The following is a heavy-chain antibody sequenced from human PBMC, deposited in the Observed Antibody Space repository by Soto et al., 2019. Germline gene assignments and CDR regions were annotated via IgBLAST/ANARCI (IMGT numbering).Heavy chain of an antibody. Sequence: QVQLQESGPGLVKPSQTLSLTCTVSGGSISSGDYYWSWIRQPPGKGLEWIGDIFYSGSTYYNPDLQSRVTISVDTSKNQFSLKLSSVTAADTAVYYCAIERPDGSRLDPWGQGTLVTVSS. D-gene: IGHD6-13*01. V-gene: IGHV4-30-4*01. J-gene: IGHJ5*02. CDR2: IFYSGST. CDR1: GGSISSGDYY. CDR3: AIERPDGSRLDP.